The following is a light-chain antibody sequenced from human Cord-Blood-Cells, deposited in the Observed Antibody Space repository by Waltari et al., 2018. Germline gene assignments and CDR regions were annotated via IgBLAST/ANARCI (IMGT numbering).Light chain of an antibody. V-gene: IGKV3-11*01. J-gene: IGKJ5*01. CDR3: QQRSNWPPG. Sequence: DIVLTQPPATLSLSPGERATLSCRASQSVSSYLAWYQQKPGQAPRLLIYDASNRATGIPARFSGSGSGTDFTLTISSLEPEDFAVYYCQQRSNWPPGFGQGTRLEIK. CDR1: QSVSSY. CDR2: DAS.